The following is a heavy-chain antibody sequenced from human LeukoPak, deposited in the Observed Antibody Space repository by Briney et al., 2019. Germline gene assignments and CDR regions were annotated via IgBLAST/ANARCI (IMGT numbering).Heavy chain of an antibody. J-gene: IGHJ4*02. D-gene: IGHD3-9*01. CDR2: MSHRGIT. Sequence: SETLSLTCAVYGGSFSDYSWSWIRQSPGKGLEWLGEMSHRGITTYNPSLKSRITISVDPSKNQFSLNLRTMTAADTAVYFCARVGLQSFDRVLRVPYYFDYWGQGTLVAVSS. V-gene: IGHV4-34*01. CDR1: GGSFSDYS. CDR3: ARVGLQSFDRVLRVPYYFDY.